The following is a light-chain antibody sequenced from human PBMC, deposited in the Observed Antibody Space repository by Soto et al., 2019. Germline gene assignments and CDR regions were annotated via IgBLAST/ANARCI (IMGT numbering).Light chain of an antibody. J-gene: IGLJ2*01. CDR2: EVT. Sequence: QSALTQPASVSGSPGQSITISCTGSSNDVGGYNFVSWYQQHPGKAPKLLIYEVTNRPSGISDRFSGSRSGNTASLTISGLQPEDAADYYCASYTSTNSLIFGGGTKLTVL. V-gene: IGLV2-14*01. CDR1: SNDVGGYNF. CDR3: ASYTSTNSLI.